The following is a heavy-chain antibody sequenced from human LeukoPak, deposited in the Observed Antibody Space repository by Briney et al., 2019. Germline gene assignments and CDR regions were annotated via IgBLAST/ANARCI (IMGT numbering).Heavy chain of an antibody. CDR2: ISGSGGST. J-gene: IGHJ4*02. V-gene: IGHV3-23*01. CDR3: AKSPTLLPLYYFDY. D-gene: IGHD3-3*01. Sequence: GGSLRLSCAASGFTFSSYAMSRVRQAPGKGLEWVSAISGSGGSTYYADSVKGRFTISRDNSKNTLYLQMNSLRAEDTAVYYCAKSPTLLPLYYFDYWGQGTLVTVSS. CDR1: GFTFSSYA.